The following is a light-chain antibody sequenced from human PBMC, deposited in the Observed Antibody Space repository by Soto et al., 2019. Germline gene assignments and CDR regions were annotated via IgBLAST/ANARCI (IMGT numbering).Light chain of an antibody. V-gene: IGKV1-12*01. J-gene: IGKJ1*01. CDR2: SAS. CDR1: QGISNW. CDR3: QQTNSFPWT. Sequence: DIQMTQSPSSVSASVGDRVTITCRASQGISNWLAWYQQQPGKAPKLLIYSASTLQSGVPSRFSGGGAGTHFTLIISSLQPEDFATYYCQQTNSFPWTFGQGTKVEIK.